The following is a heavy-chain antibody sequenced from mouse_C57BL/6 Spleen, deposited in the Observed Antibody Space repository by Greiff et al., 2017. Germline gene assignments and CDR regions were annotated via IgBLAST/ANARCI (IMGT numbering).Heavy chain of an antibody. CDR2: IRTKANNHAT. V-gene: IGHV6-6*01. J-gene: IGHJ1*03. Sequence: EVQRVESGGGLVQPGGSMKLSCAASGFTFSDAWMDWVRQSPGKGLEWVAEIRTKANNHATYYAESVKGRFTISRADSKRSVYLQMNSLRAEDTGIYYCTRVLLPWYFDGWGTGTTVTVSS. D-gene: IGHD1-1*01. CDR1: GFTFSDAW. CDR3: TRVLLPWYFDG.